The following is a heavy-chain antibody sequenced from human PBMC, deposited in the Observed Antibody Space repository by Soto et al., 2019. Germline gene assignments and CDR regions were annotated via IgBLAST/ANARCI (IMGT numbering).Heavy chain of an antibody. D-gene: IGHD5-12*01. CDR3: ARAEDGYKL. J-gene: IGHJ4*02. Sequence: GAPVKVSCKASGYTFTSYGMSWVRQAPGQGLEWMGGINAIFGKANYAQKFQGRVTITGDESTSTAYMELSSLRSEDTAVYYCARAEDGYKLWGQGTPVTVSS. CDR1: GYTFTSYG. V-gene: IGHV1-69*13. CDR2: INAIFGKA.